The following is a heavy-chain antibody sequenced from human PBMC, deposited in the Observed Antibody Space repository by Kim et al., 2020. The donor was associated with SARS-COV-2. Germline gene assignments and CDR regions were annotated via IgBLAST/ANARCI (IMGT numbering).Heavy chain of an antibody. J-gene: IGHJ6*03. CDR1: GGSISSYY. Sequence: SETLSLTCTVSGGSISSYYWSWIRHPPWKGLECIGYIYYSGSTNYNPSLKSRVTISVDTSKNQFSLKLSSVTAADTAVYYCARGPDYYDFWSGYYRGYMDVWGKGTTVTVSS. V-gene: IGHV4-59*01. D-gene: IGHD3-3*01. CDR3: ARGPDYYDFWSGYYRGYMDV. CDR2: IYYSGST.